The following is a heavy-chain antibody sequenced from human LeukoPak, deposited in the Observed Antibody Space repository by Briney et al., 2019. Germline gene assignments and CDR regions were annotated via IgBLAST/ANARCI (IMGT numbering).Heavy chain of an antibody. Sequence: SVKVSCKASGGTFSSYAISWVRQAPGQGLEWMGRIIPILGIANYAQKFQGRVTITADKSTSAAYMELSSLRSEDTAVYYCARAYYYDSSGYYFFDYWGQGTLVTVSS. CDR2: IIPILGIA. J-gene: IGHJ4*02. V-gene: IGHV1-69*04. CDR3: ARAYYYDSSGYYFFDY. D-gene: IGHD3-22*01. CDR1: GGTFSSYA.